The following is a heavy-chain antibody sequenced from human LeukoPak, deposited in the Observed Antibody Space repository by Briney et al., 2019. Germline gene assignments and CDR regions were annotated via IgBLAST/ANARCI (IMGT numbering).Heavy chain of an antibody. CDR3: ARDVGTPLDY. J-gene: IGHJ4*02. V-gene: IGHV1-2*02. CDR2: INPNSGGT. CDR1: GYTFTGYY. D-gene: IGHD1-14*01. Sequence: ASVKVSCKASGYTFTGYYMHWVRQAPGQGLEWMGWINPNSGGTNYAQKFQGRVTMTRDTSTSTVYMELSSLRSEDTAVYYCARDVGTPLDYWGQGTLVTVSS.